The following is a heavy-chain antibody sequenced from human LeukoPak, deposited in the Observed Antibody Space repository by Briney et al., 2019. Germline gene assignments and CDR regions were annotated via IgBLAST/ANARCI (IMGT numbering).Heavy chain of an antibody. Sequence: SQTLSLTCAVSGGSISSGGYSWSWIRQPPGKGLEWIGYIYHSGSTYYNPSLKSRVTISVDTSKNQFSLKLSSVTAADTAVYYCARGILTTYYYDSSGYSGPSWFDPWGQGTLVTVSS. V-gene: IGHV4-30-2*01. CDR3: ARGILTTYYYDSSGYSGPSWFDP. D-gene: IGHD3-22*01. CDR1: GGSISSGGYS. J-gene: IGHJ5*02. CDR2: IYHSGST.